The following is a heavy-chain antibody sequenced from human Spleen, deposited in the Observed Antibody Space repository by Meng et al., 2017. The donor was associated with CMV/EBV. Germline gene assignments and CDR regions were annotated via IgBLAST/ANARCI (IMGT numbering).Heavy chain of an antibody. CDR3: ARGSHDYYDSSGYQTGYWYFDL. V-gene: IGHV3-21*01. CDR1: GFTFSSYS. Sequence: GGSLRLSCAASGFTFSSYSMNWVRQAPGKGLEWVSSISSSSSYIYYADSVKGRFTISRDNAKNSLYLQMNSLRAEDTAVYYCARGSHDYYDSSGYQTGYWYFDLWGRGTLVTVSS. D-gene: IGHD3-22*01. J-gene: IGHJ2*01. CDR2: ISSSSSYI.